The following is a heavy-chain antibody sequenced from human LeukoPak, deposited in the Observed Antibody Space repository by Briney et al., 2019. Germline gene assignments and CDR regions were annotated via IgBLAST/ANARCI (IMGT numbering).Heavy chain of an antibody. CDR1: GGTFSRYA. Sequence: SVKVSCKASGGTFSRYAISWVRQAPGPWLEWMGGIIPIFGTANYAQKFQGRVTITADESTSTAYMELSGLRSEDTAVYYCARVYSSGWGFDYWGQGTLVTVSS. D-gene: IGHD6-19*01. V-gene: IGHV1-69*01. J-gene: IGHJ4*02. CDR3: ARVYSSGWGFDY. CDR2: IIPIFGTA.